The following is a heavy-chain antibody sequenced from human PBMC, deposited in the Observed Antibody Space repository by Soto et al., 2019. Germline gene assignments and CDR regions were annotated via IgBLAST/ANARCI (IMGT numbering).Heavy chain of an antibody. CDR1: GFTFSSYW. CDR2: INSDGSST. V-gene: IGHV3-74*01. J-gene: IGHJ6*02. CDR3: ARDRRRWSSSWYVNNIYYYYGMDV. D-gene: IGHD6-13*01. Sequence: GGSLRLSCAASGFTFSSYWMHWVRQAPGKGLVWVSRINSDGSSTSYADSVKGRFTISRDNAKNTLYLQMNSLRAEDTAVYYCARDRRRWSSSWYVNNIYYYYGMDVWGQGTTVTVSS.